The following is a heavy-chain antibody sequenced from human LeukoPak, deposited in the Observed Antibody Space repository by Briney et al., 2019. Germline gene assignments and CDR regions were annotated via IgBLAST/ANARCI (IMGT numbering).Heavy chain of an antibody. CDR3: ARDPTTPYYYDSSGFDY. CDR2: IYHSAST. V-gene: IGHV4-38-2*02. CDR1: GYSISSGYY. J-gene: IGHJ4*02. D-gene: IGHD3-22*01. Sequence: PSETLSLTCTVSGYSISSGYYWGWIRQPPGTGLEWIGSIYHSASTYYNPSLKSRVTISVDTSKNQFSLKLSSVTAADTAVYYCARDPTTPYYYDSSGFDYWGQGTLVTVSS.